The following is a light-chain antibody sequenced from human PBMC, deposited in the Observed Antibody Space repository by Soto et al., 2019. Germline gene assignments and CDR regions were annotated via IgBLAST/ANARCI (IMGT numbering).Light chain of an antibody. J-gene: IGLJ3*02. CDR2: LNSDGSH. CDR1: SGHSTYA. Sequence: QPVLTQSPSASASLGASVKLTCTLSSGHSTYAIAWHQQQPEKGPRYLMKLNSDGSHSKGDGIPDRFSGSSSGAERYLTISSRQSEDEADYYCQTWVTGPPWVFGGGTKLTVL. CDR3: QTWVTGPPWV. V-gene: IGLV4-69*01.